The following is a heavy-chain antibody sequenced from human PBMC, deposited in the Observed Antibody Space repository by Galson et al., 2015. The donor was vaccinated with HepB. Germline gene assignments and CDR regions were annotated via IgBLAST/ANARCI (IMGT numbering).Heavy chain of an antibody. D-gene: IGHD2-2*02. V-gene: IGHV1-24*01. CDR3: ATKGVVPAEIPTYYMDV. CDR1: GYTLTELS. Sequence: SVKVSCKVSGYTLTELSMHWVRQAPGKGLEWMGGFDPEDGETIYAQKFQGRVTMTEDTSTDTAYMELSSLRSEDTAVYYCATKGVVPAEIPTYYMDVWGKGTTVTVSS. J-gene: IGHJ6*03. CDR2: FDPEDGET.